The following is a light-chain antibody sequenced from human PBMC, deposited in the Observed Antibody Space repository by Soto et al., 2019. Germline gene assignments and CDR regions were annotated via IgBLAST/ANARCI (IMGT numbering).Light chain of an antibody. CDR2: DVS. V-gene: IGLV2-14*01. Sequence: QSALTQPASVSGSPGQSITMSCTGTSSDVGGYNYVSWYQQHPGKAPKLIIYDVSNRPSGVSNRFSGSKSGNTASLTISGLQAEDEADYYCSSYRSSSALNFVFGTGTKVTVL. J-gene: IGLJ1*01. CDR3: SSYRSSSALNFV. CDR1: SSDVGGYNY.